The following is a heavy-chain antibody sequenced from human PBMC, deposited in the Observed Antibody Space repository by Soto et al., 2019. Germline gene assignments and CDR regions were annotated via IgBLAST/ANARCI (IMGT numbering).Heavy chain of an antibody. CDR3: ARGRGSSSSARGGDYSYGMDV. V-gene: IGHV1-2*04. Sequence: ASVKVSCKASGYTFTGYYMHWVRQATGQGLEWMGWINPNSGGTNYAQKFQGWVTMTRDTSISTAYMELSRLRSDDTAVYYCARGRGSSSSARGGDYSYGMDVWGQGTTVTVSS. CDR2: INPNSGGT. D-gene: IGHD6-6*01. J-gene: IGHJ6*02. CDR1: GYTFTGYY.